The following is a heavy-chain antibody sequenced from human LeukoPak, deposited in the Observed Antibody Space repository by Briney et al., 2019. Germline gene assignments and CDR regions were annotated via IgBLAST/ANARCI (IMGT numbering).Heavy chain of an antibody. CDR3: AKMPNTYYYDSSGYYY. CDR2: ISGSGGST. V-gene: IGHV3-23*01. D-gene: IGHD3-22*01. Sequence: GGSLRLSCAASGFTFSSYAMSWVRQAPGKWLEWVSAISGSGGSTYYADSVKGRFTISRDNSKNTLYLQMNSLRAEDTAVYYCAKMPNTYYYDSSGYYYWGQGTLVTVSS. J-gene: IGHJ4*02. CDR1: GFTFSSYA.